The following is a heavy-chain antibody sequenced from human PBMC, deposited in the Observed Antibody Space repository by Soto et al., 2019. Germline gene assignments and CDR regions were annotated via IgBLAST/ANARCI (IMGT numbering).Heavy chain of an antibody. V-gene: IGHV3-23*01. CDR1: GFTFSSYA. J-gene: IGHJ4*02. CDR2: ISGSGGST. Sequence: PGGSLRLSCAASGFTFSSYAMSWVRQAPGKGLEWVSAISGSGGSTYYADSVKGRFTISRDNSKNTLYLQMNSLRAEDTAVYYCAKSSGFDCSSTSCLPRLFDYWGQGTLVTVS. D-gene: IGHD2-2*01. CDR3: AKSSGFDCSSTSCLPRLFDY.